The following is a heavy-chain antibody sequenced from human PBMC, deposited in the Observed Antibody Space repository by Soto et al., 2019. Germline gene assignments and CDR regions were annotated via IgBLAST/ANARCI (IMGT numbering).Heavy chain of an antibody. D-gene: IGHD3-10*01. V-gene: IGHV3-66*04. Sequence: EVQLVESGGSLVQPGGSLRLSCAASGFSVSSNYMTWVRQAPGQGLECVSVIYSGGNTYYADSVKGRFTISRDNSKNTLYLQRNNVRAEDTAVYYCARRHFYGSDWGQGTLVTVSS. J-gene: IGHJ4*02. CDR1: GFSVSSNY. CDR2: IYSGGNT. CDR3: ARRHFYGSD.